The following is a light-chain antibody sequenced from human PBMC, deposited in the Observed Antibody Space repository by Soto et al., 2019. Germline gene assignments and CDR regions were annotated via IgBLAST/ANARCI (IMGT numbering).Light chain of an antibody. CDR1: QDISVY. J-gene: IGKJ5*01. CDR2: SPS. V-gene: IGKV1-27*01. Sequence: DIQMTQSPSYLSASVGDRVTITCRASQDISVYLAWYQQKPGKVPKLLIYSPSTLQSGVPSRFSGSGSGTDFTLTISSLQPEDVATYYCQKFNTAPLTFGQGTRLEIK. CDR3: QKFNTAPLT.